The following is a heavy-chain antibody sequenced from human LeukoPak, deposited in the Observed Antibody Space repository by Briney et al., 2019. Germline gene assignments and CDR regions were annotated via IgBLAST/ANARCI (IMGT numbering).Heavy chain of an antibody. CDR2: ISSSSSTI. V-gene: IGHV3-48*04. Sequence: GGSLSLSCAASGFTFSSYSMNWVHQAPGKGLEWVSYISSSSSTIYYADSVKGRFTISRDNAKNSLYLQMNSLRAEDTAVYYCARDDIAAAGYNWFDPWGQGTLVTVSS. CDR1: GFTFSSYS. CDR3: ARDDIAAAGYNWFDP. D-gene: IGHD6-13*01. J-gene: IGHJ5*02.